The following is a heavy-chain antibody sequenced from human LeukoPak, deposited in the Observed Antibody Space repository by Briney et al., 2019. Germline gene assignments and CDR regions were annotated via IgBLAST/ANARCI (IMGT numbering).Heavy chain of an antibody. V-gene: IGHV1-69*13. CDR2: IIPIFGTA. D-gene: IGHD2-21*02. CDR1: GGTFSSYA. Sequence: ASVKVSCKASGGTFSSYAISWVRQAPGQGLEWMGGIIPIFGTANYAQKFQGRVTITADESTSTAYMELSSLRSEDTAVYYCASTYCGGDCYPHRYYYYGMDVWGQGTTVTVSS. J-gene: IGHJ6*02. CDR3: ASTYCGGDCYPHRYYYYGMDV.